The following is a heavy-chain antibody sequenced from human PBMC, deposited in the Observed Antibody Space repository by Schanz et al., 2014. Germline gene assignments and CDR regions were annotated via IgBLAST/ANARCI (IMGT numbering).Heavy chain of an antibody. V-gene: IGHV1-2*06. J-gene: IGHJ4*02. CDR2: INPNSGAT. Sequence: QLVQSGSEFRKPGASVKVSCKASGYIFSSYAIHWVRQAPGQGLEWMGQINPNSGATIYAQNFQGRVTMTTDTSISTAYMELSRLRSDDTAVYYCARGLVRYFAYWGQGTLVTVSS. CDR3: ARGLVRYFAY. D-gene: IGHD2-8*02. CDR1: GYIFSSYA.